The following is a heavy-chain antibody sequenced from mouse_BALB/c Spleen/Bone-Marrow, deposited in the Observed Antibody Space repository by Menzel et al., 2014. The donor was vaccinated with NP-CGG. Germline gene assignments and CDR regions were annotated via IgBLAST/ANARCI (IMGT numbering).Heavy chain of an antibody. CDR3: ARSDGFRAMDY. D-gene: IGHD2-3*01. V-gene: IGHV1-82*01. CDR2: IYPGDGDT. Sequence: QVQLQQSGPELVKPGASVKISCEASDYAFXTSWMNWVKQRPGQGLEWIGRIYPGDGDTYYNGKFKGKATLTADKSSSTAYMQLSSLTSLASAVYFCARSDGFRAMDYWGQGTSVTVSS. J-gene: IGHJ4*01. CDR1: DYAFXTSW.